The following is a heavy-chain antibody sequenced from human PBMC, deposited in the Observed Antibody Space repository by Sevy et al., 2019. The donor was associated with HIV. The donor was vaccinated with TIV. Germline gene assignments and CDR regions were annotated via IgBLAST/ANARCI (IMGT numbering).Heavy chain of an antibody. CDR1: GFTVNTYA. D-gene: IGHD6-13*01. CDR3: VKERVGYISSWYYFDY. Sequence: GGSLRLSCAVSGFTVNTYAMSWVRQAPGKGLEWVAVINNSGGSTEYADSVRGRFSISRDNPNVYLEMNSLRVEDTGVYYCVKERVGYISSWYYFDYWGQGTLVTVSS. J-gene: IGHJ4*02. CDR2: INNSGGST. V-gene: IGHV3-23*01.